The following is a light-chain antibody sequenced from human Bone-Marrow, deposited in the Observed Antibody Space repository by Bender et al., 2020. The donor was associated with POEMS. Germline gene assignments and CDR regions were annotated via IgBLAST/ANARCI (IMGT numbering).Light chain of an antibody. CDR1: SSDVGVDKY. J-gene: IGLJ3*02. V-gene: IGLV2-23*02. Sequence: QSALTQPASVSGSPGQSITISCTGNSSDVGVDKYVSWYQQHPGKAPKLIIHDVTNRPSGVSNRFSGSKSGNTASLTISGLQAEDEADYYCCSYAGGNTWVFGGGTKLTVL. CDR3: CSYAGGNTWV. CDR2: DVT.